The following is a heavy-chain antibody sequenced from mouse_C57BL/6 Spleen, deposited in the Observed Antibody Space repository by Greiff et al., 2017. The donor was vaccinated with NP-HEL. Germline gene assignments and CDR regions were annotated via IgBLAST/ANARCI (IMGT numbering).Heavy chain of an antibody. D-gene: IGHD2-1*01. J-gene: IGHJ3*01. CDR2: ISGGGGNT. V-gene: IGHV5-9*01. CDR3: ARSGYGNQFAY. CDR1: GFTFSSYT. Sequence: EVKVVESGGGLVKPGGSLKLSCAASGFTFSSYTMSWVRQTPEKRLEWVATISGGGGNTYYPDSVKGRFTISRDNAKNTLYLQMSSLRSEDTALYYCARSGYGNQFAYWGQGTLVTVSA.